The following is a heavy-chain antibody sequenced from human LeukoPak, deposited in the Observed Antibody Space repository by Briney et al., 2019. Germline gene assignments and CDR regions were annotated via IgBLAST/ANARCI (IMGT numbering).Heavy chain of an antibody. D-gene: IGHD3-16*02. Sequence: SVKVSCKASGGTFSSYAISWVRQAPGQGLEWMGGIIPIFGTANYAQKFQGRVTMTRDTSISTAYMELSRLRSDDTAVYYCARTRDDYVWGSYRLWGQGTLVTVSS. CDR2: IIPIFGTA. V-gene: IGHV1-69*05. CDR3: ARTRDDYVWGSYRL. J-gene: IGHJ4*02. CDR1: GGTFSSYA.